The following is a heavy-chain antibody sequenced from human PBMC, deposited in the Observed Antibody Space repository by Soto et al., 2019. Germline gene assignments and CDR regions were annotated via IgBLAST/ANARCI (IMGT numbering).Heavy chain of an antibody. CDR3: ANVVG. CDR2: SSGTGANA. V-gene: IGHV3-23*01. D-gene: IGHD2-2*01. CDR1: GFALLSFA. Sequence: EVQLLESGGDLVQPGGSLRLSCAGSGFALLSFAMNWVRQAPGKGLEWVAASSGTGANAYYTDSVRGRFTVSRDNSKNMVFLEMNSLRVEDTAVYYCANVVGWGQRTLVTVSS. J-gene: IGHJ4*02.